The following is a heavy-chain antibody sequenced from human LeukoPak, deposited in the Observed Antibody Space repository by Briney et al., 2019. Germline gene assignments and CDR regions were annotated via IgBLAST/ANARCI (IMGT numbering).Heavy chain of an antibody. CDR2: VYPGDSDT. J-gene: IGHJ4*02. D-gene: IGHD2-2*01. CDR3: ARPSYCSSTSCYWSFDY. V-gene: IGHV5-51*01. CDR1: EYSFRNYW. Sequence: GDSLKISCKGSEYSFRNYWIGWVRQMPGKGLEWMGIVYPGDSDTRYSPSFQGQVTISADKSISTAYLQWSSLKASDTAMYYCARPSYCSSTSCYWSFDYWGQGTLATVSS.